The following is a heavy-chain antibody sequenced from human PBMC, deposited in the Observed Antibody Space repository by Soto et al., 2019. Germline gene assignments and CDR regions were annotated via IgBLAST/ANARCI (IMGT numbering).Heavy chain of an antibody. CDR1: GGSISSYY. CDR3: ARSSYETSSVDY. J-gene: IGHJ4*02. CDR2: IYYSGST. D-gene: IGHD6-25*01. V-gene: IGHV4-59*01. Sequence: PSETLSLTCTVSGGSISSYYWSWIRQPPGKGLEWIGYIYYSGSTNYNPSLKSRVTISVDTSKNQFSLKLSSVTAADTAVYYCARSSYETSSVDYWGQGTLVTVSS.